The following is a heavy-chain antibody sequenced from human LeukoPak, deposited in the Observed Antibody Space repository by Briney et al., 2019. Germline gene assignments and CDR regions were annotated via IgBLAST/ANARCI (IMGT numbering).Heavy chain of an antibody. CDR3: ARGVYSYGSVNWFDP. CDR1: GGTFSSYA. Sequence: SLKVSCKASGGTFSSYAISWVRQAPGQGLEWMGRIIPILGIANYAQKFQGRVTITADKSTSTAYMELSSLRSEDTAVYYCARGVYSYGSVNWFDPWGQGTLVTVSS. V-gene: IGHV1-69*04. CDR2: IIPILGIA. D-gene: IGHD5-18*01. J-gene: IGHJ5*02.